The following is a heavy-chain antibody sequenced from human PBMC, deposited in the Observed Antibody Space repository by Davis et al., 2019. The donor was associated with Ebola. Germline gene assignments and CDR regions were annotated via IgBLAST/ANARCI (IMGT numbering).Heavy chain of an antibody. Sequence: SETLSLTCAVHGGSFSGYYWRWIRQPPGKGLEWIGYIYYSGSTNYNPSLKSRVTISVDTSKNQFSLKLSSVTAADTAVYYCARARFAEDGLFYYYYGMDVWGQGTTVTVSS. CDR2: IYYSGST. J-gene: IGHJ6*02. CDR1: GGSFSGYY. D-gene: IGHD3-9*01. V-gene: IGHV4-59*01. CDR3: ARARFAEDGLFYYYYGMDV.